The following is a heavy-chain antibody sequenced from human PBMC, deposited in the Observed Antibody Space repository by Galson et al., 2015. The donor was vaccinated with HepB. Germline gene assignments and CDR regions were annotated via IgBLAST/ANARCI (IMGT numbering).Heavy chain of an antibody. J-gene: IGHJ5*01. CDR3: AKGYGLFDS. CDR1: GFAFHSHV. Sequence: SLRLSCAASGFAFHSHVMSWVRQAPGKGLEWISGISGNGDSTFYAVSVKGRFTVSRDNSKNMLYLQMDSLTAEDTGLYFCAKGYGLFDSWAQGILVTVSS. V-gene: IGHV3-23*01. CDR2: ISGNGDST. D-gene: IGHD3-16*01.